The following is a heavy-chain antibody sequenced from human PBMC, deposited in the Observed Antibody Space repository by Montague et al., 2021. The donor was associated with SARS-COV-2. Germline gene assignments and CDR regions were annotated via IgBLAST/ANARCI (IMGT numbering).Heavy chain of an antibody. D-gene: IGHD2-2*01. CDR2: ISWNSGSI. J-gene: IGHJ6*02. Sequence: SLRLSCAASGFTFDDYAMHWVRQAPGKGLEWVSGISWNSGSIGYADSVKGRFTISRDNAKNSLYLQMNSLRAEDTALYYRAKDRALLPYSLHCSSTSCYESAGYYYYGMDVWGQGTTVTVSS. CDR1: GFTFDDYA. V-gene: IGHV3-9*01. CDR3: AKDRALLPYSLHCSSTSCYESAGYYYYGMDV.